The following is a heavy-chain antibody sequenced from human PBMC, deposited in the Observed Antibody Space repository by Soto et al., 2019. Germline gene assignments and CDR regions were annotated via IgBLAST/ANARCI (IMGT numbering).Heavy chain of an antibody. Sequence: QVQLVQSGAEVKKPGASVKVSCKASGYTFTDYYIHWVRQAPGQGLEWMGWINPNTGGSDYAQNMQGWVTMTRDTSVSTAYMELSRLSSDDTAVYYCATCRTSGSYSGLDYWGQGTLVTVSS. J-gene: IGHJ4*02. CDR1: GYTFTDYY. CDR3: ATCRTSGSYSGLDY. CDR2: INPNTGGS. V-gene: IGHV1-2*04. D-gene: IGHD1-26*01.